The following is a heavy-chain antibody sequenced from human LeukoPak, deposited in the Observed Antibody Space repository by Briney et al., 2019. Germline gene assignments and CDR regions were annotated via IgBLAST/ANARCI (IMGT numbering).Heavy chain of an antibody. CDR2: IYYSGST. CDR1: GGSISSGDYY. J-gene: IGHJ4*02. CDR3: ARFIGIAVAGTIDY. D-gene: IGHD6-19*01. V-gene: IGHV4-31*03. Sequence: SQTLSLTCTVSGGSISSGDYYWSWIRQHPGKGLEWIGYIYYSGSTYYNPSLKSRVTISVDTSKNQFSLKLSSVTAADTAVYYCARFIGIAVAGTIDYWGQGTLVTVSS.